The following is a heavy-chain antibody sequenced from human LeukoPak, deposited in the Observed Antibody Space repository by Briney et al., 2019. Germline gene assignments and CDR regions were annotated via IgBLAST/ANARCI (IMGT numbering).Heavy chain of an antibody. D-gene: IGHD2-15*01. Sequence: GGSLRLSCAASGFTFSSYGMHWVRQAPGKGLEWVAFIRYDGSNKDYADSVKGRFTISRDNSKNTLYLQMNSLRAEDTAVYYCARDGHCSGGSCRTGGSMDVWGQGTTVTVSS. CDR1: GFTFSSYG. CDR3: ARDGHCSGGSCRTGGSMDV. CDR2: IRYDGSNK. V-gene: IGHV3-30*02. J-gene: IGHJ6*02.